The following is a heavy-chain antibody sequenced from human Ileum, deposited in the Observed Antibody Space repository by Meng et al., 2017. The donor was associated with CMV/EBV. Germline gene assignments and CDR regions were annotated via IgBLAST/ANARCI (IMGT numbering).Heavy chain of an antibody. CDR2: IAPSGGGSI. CDR1: GFTFSSYW. V-gene: IGHV3-48*03. CDR3: ARGGPSDYYYYGLDV. Sequence: GGSLRLSCAASGFTFSSYWMTWVRQAPGKGLEWVSYIAPSGGGSIFYADSVKGRFTTSRDNAKNSLYLQMTRLRADDTGIYYCARGGPSDYYYYGLDVWGQGTTVTVSS. J-gene: IGHJ6*02.